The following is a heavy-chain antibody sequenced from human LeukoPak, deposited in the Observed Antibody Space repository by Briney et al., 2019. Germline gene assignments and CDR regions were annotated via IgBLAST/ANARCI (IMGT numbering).Heavy chain of an antibody. CDR3: AKLPQGGGDHYYIEV. CDR2: ISGNGYYT. CDR1: GFTFSTYG. V-gene: IGHV3-23*01. D-gene: IGHD2-21*02. J-gene: IGHJ6*03. Sequence: PGGSVRLSCAASGFTFSTYGMSWVRQAPGKGLEWVSAISGNGYYTYYADSVKGRFTISRDNSKNTLFLQMNGLRAEDTAVYFCAKLPQGGGDHYYIEVWGKGTTVTVSS.